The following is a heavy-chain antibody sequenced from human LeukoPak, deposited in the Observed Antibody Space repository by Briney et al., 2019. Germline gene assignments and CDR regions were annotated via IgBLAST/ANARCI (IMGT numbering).Heavy chain of an antibody. CDR2: INHSGST. CDR3: ASGYSSGWYGPYYFDY. CDR1: GGSFSGYY. J-gene: IGHJ4*02. V-gene: IGHV4-34*01. Sequence: PSETLSLTCAAYGGSFSGYYWSWIRQPPGKGLEWIGEINHSGSTNYNPSLKSRVTISVDTSKNQFSLKLSSVTAADTAVYYCASGYSSGWYGPYYFDYWGQGTLVTVSS. D-gene: IGHD6-19*01.